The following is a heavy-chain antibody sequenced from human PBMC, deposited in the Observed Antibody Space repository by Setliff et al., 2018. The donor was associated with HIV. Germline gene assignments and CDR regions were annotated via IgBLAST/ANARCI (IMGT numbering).Heavy chain of an antibody. Sequence: PSETLSLTCIVSGGSMNNYYWNWVRQTPRKGLEWIGYIYENDYTHYTVSLRSRVTLSVDTSENQFSLTVNSVTAADTAMYFCARDEGRATGSWWDQSASWYLDYWGHGILVTVSS. CDR2: IYENDYT. V-gene: IGHV4-59*12. D-gene: IGHD6-13*01. CDR1: GGSMNNYY. CDR3: ARDEGRATGSWWDQSASWYLDY. J-gene: IGHJ4*01.